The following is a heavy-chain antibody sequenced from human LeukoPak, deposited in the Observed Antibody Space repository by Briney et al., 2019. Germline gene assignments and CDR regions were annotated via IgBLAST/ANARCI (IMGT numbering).Heavy chain of an antibody. CDR1: GFTFSSYA. V-gene: IGHV3-30-3*01. Sequence: GRSLRLSCAASGFTFSSYAMHWVRQAPGKGLEWVAVISYDGSNKYYADSVKGRFTIPRDNAKNSLFLQMDSLRVEDTAVYFRARDDPYFFDYWGQGTLVTVSS. CDR3: ARDDPYFFDY. CDR2: ISYDGSNK. J-gene: IGHJ4*02.